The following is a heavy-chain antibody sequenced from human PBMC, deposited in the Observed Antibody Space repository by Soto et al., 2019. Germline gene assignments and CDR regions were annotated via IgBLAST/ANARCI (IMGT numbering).Heavy chain of an antibody. Sequence: ASVKVSCKASGYTFTGYYMHWVRQAPGQGLEWMGWINPNSGGTNYAQKFQGRVTMTRDTSISTAYMELGRLRSDDTAVYYCARVRGYDFWSGYWRTYYYYYGMDVWGQGTTVTVSS. CDR3: ARVRGYDFWSGYWRTYYYYYGMDV. CDR1: GYTFTGYY. D-gene: IGHD3-3*01. J-gene: IGHJ6*02. CDR2: INPNSGGT. V-gene: IGHV1-2*02.